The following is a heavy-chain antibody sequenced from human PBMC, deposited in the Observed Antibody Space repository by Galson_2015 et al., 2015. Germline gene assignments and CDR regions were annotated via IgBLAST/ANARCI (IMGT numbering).Heavy chain of an antibody. J-gene: IGHJ6*02. V-gene: IGHV1-2*04. CDR2: INPNSGGT. CDR1: GYTFTGYY. D-gene: IGHD2-8*01. Sequence: SVKVSCKASGYTFTGYYMHWVRQAPGQGLEWMGWINPNSGGTNYAQKFQGWVTMTRDTSISTAYMELSRLRSDDTAVYYCAREGGGLMVSETMDVWGQGTTVTVSS. CDR3: AREGGGLMVSETMDV.